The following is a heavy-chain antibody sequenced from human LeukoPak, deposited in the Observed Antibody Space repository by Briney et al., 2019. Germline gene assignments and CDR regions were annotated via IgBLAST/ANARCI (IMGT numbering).Heavy chain of an antibody. CDR2: INSDGGST. V-gene: IGHV3-74*01. CDR1: GYTFSSYW. Sequence: GGSLRLSCTASGYTFSSYWMHWVRQAPGKGLVWVSRINSDGGSTSYADSVKGRFTISRDNAKNTLYLQMNSLRAEDTAVYYCARRIQGMAPYYFDYWGQGTLVTVSS. J-gene: IGHJ4*02. D-gene: IGHD5-24*01. CDR3: ARRIQGMAPYYFDY.